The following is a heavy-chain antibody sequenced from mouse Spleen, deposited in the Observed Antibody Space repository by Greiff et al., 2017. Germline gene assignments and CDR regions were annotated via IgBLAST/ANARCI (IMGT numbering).Heavy chain of an antibody. J-gene: IGHJ2*01. D-gene: IGHD1-1*01. Sequence: QVQLQQPGAELVKPGASVKLSCKASGYTFTSYWMQWVKQRPGQGLEWIGEIDPSDSYTNYNQKFKGKATLTVDTSSSTAYMQLSSLTSEDSAVYYCARRQIYYGSSFDYWGQGTTLTVSS. CDR1: GYTFTSYW. CDR2: IDPSDSYT. CDR3: ARRQIYYGSSFDY. V-gene: IGHV1-50*01.